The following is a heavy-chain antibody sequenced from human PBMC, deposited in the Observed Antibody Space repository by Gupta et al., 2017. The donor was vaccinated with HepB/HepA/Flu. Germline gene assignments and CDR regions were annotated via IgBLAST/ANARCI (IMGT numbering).Heavy chain of an antibody. D-gene: IGHD5-18*01. V-gene: IGHV3-23*01. CDR2: IRGSGGST. J-gene: IGHJ4*02. CDR3: AKVRIQLWPRGYCDY. CDR1: GFTFSSYA. Sequence: EVQPLESGGGLVQPGGSLRLSCAASGFTFSSYAMSWVHQAPGKGLEWVSAIRGSGGSTYYADSVKGRFTISRDNSKNTLYLQMNSLRAEDTAVYYCAKVRIQLWPRGYCDYWGQGTLGTGAS.